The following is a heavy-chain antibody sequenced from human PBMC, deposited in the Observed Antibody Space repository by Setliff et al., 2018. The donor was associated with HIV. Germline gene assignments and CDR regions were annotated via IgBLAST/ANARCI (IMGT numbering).Heavy chain of an antibody. Sequence: LSLTCTVSGGSIRSIDYFWGWIRQPPGKGLEWLGNIGNIYYGGTTYYNPSLKGRITISVFTSSQQLSLTLTSVTPADTAVYYCARLRAAGTVHYCDPWGQGTQVTFSS. CDR1: GGSIRSIDYF. CDR3: ARLRAAGTVHYCDP. CDR2: IYYGGTT. V-gene: IGHV4-39*01. D-gene: IGHD6-13*01. J-gene: IGHJ5*02.